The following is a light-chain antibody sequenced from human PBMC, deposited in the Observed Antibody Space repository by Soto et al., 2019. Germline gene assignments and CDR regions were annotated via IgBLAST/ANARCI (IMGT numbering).Light chain of an antibody. CDR1: HDIKNY. J-gene: IGKJ1*01. CDR2: DAY. CDR3: QQYNSYSSWT. V-gene: IGKV1-5*01. Sequence: DIQLTQSPPSLSASEGDRVTITCQASHDIKNYLNWYQQKPGKAPKLLIYDAYNLERGVPSRFSGSGSGTEFTLTISSLQPDDFATYYCQQYNSYSSWTFGQGTKVDIK.